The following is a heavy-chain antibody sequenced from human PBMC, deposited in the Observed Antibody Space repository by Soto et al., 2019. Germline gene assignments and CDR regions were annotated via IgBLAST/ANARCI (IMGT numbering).Heavy chain of an antibody. CDR1: GGSFSGYY. V-gene: IGHV4-34*01. D-gene: IGHD3-10*01. CDR3: ARTRVFGSGSYRP. J-gene: IGHJ5*02. CDR2: INHSGST. Sequence: SETLSLTCAAYGGSFSGYYWSWIRQPPGKGLEWIGEINHSGSTNYNPSLKSRVTISVDTSKNQFSLKLSSVTAADTAVYYCARTRVFGSGSYRPWGQGTLVTVSS.